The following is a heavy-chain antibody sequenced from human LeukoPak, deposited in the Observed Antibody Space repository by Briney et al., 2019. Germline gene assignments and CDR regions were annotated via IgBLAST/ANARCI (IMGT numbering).Heavy chain of an antibody. D-gene: IGHD1-14*01. Sequence: SETLSLTCTVSGGSISSYYWSWIRQPAGKGLEWIGRIYTSGSTNYNPSLKSRVTISVDTSKNQFSLKLSAVTAADTAVYYCARVESYPLRNAFDLWAQGTMVTVSS. CDR3: ARVESYPLRNAFDL. CDR1: GGSISSYY. CDR2: IYTSGST. V-gene: IGHV4-4*07. J-gene: IGHJ3*01.